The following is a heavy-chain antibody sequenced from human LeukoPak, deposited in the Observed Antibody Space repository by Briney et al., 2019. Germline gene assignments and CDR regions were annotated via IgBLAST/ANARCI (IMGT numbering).Heavy chain of an antibody. J-gene: IGHJ4*02. CDR3: ARGRKYNWNYGDILDY. Sequence: SETLSLTCTASGGSISSSSYYWGWIRQPPGKGLEWIGSIYYSGSTYYNPSLKSRVTISVDTSKNQFSLKLSSVTAADTAVYYCARGRKYNWNYGDILDYWGQGTLVTVSS. CDR1: GGSISSSSYY. V-gene: IGHV4-39*07. CDR2: IYYSGST. D-gene: IGHD1-7*01.